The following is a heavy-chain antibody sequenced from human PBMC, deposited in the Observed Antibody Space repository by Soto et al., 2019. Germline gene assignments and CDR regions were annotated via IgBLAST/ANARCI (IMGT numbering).Heavy chain of an antibody. CDR2: INGDGSTT. CDR3: ARPRYDGSGTPFDP. CDR1: GFTFSSYW. Sequence: EVPLVESGGALVQPGGSLRLSCAASGFTFSSYWMHWVRQAPRKGLVWVSRINGDGSTTTYADSVKGRFIISRDNAKNRLYLQMNSLTAEDTAVYYCARPRYDGSGTPFDPWGQGTLVTVSS. V-gene: IGHV3-74*01. J-gene: IGHJ5*02. D-gene: IGHD3-22*01.